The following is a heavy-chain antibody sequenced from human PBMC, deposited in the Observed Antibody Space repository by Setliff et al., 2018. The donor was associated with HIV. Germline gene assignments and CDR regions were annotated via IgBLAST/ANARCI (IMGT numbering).Heavy chain of an antibody. CDR3: ASAAISVGGTHEY. V-gene: IGHV4-4*08. CDR2: IYTSGST. Sequence: PSETLSLTCTVSGVSISSYYWSWIRQPPGKGLEYIGYIYTSGSTNYNPSLKSRVTISVDKSKNQFSLNLISVTAADTAVYYCASAAISVGGTHEYWGQGTLVTVSS. CDR1: GVSISSYY. J-gene: IGHJ4*02. D-gene: IGHD3-9*01.